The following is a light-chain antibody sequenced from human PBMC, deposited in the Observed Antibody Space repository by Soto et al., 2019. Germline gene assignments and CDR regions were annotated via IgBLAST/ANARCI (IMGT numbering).Light chain of an antibody. Sequence: QSVLTQPPSASGTPGLRVTISCSGSSSNIGGNFVFWYQQLPGTAPKLLIYRNNQRPSGVPDRFSGSKSGTSASLAISGLRSEDEADYYCYSAADNNLVFGGGTKVTVL. J-gene: IGLJ3*02. V-gene: IGLV1-47*01. CDR1: SSNIGGNF. CDR2: RNN. CDR3: YSAADNNLV.